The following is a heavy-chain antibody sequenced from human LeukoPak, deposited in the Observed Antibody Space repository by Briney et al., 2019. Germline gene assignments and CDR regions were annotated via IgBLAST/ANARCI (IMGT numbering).Heavy chain of an antibody. J-gene: IGHJ6*03. D-gene: IGHD6-13*01. CDR3: ASDSSSSPAYYHYYMDA. CDR2: ITTTSSYI. Sequence: GGSLRLSCAASGFTFSSYSMNWVRQAPGKGLEWVSSITTTSSYIYYADSVKGRFTISRDNAKSSLFLQMNSLRAEDTGVYYCASDSSSSPAYYHYYMDAWGKGTTVTVSS. CDR1: GFTFSSYS. V-gene: IGHV3-21*01.